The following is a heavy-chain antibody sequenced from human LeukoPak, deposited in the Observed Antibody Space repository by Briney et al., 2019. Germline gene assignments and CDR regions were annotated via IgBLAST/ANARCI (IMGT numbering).Heavy chain of an antibody. J-gene: IGHJ4*02. V-gene: IGHV3-23*01. Sequence: GGSLRLSCATSGFIFSHHGMNWVRQAPGKGLEWVSGIRADAVTTYYADSVKGRFIISRDNSKNTVYLQMNSLSAEDAAVYYCVKDDGWVQYANWGQGTLVTVSS. D-gene: IGHD5-24*01. CDR3: VKDDGWVQYAN. CDR2: IRADAVTT. CDR1: GFIFSHHG.